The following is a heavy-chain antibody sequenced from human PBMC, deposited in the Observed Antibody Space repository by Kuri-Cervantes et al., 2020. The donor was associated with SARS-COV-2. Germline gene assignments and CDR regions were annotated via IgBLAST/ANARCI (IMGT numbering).Heavy chain of an antibody. Sequence: GESLKISCAASGFSFSSYAMHWVRQAPGKGLEWVAVISYGGTNKDYADSVKGRFTISRGNSKNTLYLQMNSLRAEDTAVYYCASELVGYFDYWGQGTLVTVSS. CDR3: ASELVGYFDY. CDR1: GFSFSSYA. J-gene: IGHJ4*02. CDR2: ISYGGTNK. V-gene: IGHV3-30-3*01.